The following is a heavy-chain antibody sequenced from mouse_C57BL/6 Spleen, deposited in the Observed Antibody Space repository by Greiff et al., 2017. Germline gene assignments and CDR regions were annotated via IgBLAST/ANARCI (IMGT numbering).Heavy chain of an antibody. CDR1: GFTFSDYG. Sequence: EVKLMESGGGLVKPGGSLKLSCAASGFTFSDYGMHWVRQAPEKGLEWVAYISSGSSTIYYADTVKGRFTISRDNAKTTLFLQMTSLRSEDTAMYYCARPYYGSSPFDYWGQGTTLTVSS. V-gene: IGHV5-17*01. CDR2: ISSGSSTI. D-gene: IGHD1-1*01. CDR3: ARPYYGSSPFDY. J-gene: IGHJ2*01.